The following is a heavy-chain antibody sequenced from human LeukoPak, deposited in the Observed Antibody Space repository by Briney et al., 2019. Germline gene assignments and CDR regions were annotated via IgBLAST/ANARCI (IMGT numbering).Heavy chain of an antibody. CDR2: IIPIFGTA. J-gene: IGHJ5*02. D-gene: IGHD6-19*01. Sequence: AASVNVSCKASGGTFSIYAISWVRQAPGQGLEWMGGIIPIFGTANYAQKFQGRVTITADESTSTAYMELSSLRSEDTAVYYCAREESRGGWYAGWFDPWGQGTLVTVSS. CDR3: AREESRGGWYAGWFDP. CDR1: GGTFSIYA. V-gene: IGHV1-69*13.